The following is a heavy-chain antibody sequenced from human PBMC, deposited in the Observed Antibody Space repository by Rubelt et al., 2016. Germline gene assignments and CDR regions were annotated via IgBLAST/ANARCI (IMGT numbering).Heavy chain of an antibody. D-gene: IGHD3-22*01. J-gene: IGHJ6*02. CDR2: IYHSGST. V-gene: IGHV4-30-2*01. CDR3: ATQRYYDTSGYYPDYYYYAIDV. Sequence: SWIRQPPGKGLEWIGYIYHSGSTYYNPSLKSRVTISVDRSNNQFSLKLSSVTAADTAVYYCATQRYYDTSGYYPDYYYYAIDVWGHGTTVTVSS.